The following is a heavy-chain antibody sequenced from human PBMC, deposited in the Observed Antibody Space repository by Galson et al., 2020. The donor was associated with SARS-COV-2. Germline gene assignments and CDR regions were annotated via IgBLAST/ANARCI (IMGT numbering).Heavy chain of an antibody. V-gene: IGHV3-74*01. CDR1: GFTFSNYW. J-gene: IGHJ4*02. Sequence: AGSLSLSCTASGFTFSNYWIHWVRQAPGKGLLWVSRINSDGSSTIYADSVKGRFIISRDNTKNKLYLQMNSLRAEDSAVYYCARDGGITGTDRLGSWGQGTLVTVSS. CDR3: ARDGGITGTDRLGS. CDR2: INSDGSST. D-gene: IGHD1-20*01.